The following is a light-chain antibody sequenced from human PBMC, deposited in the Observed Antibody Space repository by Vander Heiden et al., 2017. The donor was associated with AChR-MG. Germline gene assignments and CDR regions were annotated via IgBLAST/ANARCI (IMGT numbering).Light chain of an antibody. Sequence: DIQMTQSPSSLSASVGDRVSITCRASRNISSYLNWYQQRPGKAPKVLIHAAANLQSGVPSRFSGSGYGTDFTLTISSLQPEDFAPYYCQQTDNTPSLTFGGGTKVEIK. CDR2: AAA. J-gene: IGKJ4*01. V-gene: IGKV1-39*01. CDR3: QQTDNTPSLT. CDR1: RNISSY.